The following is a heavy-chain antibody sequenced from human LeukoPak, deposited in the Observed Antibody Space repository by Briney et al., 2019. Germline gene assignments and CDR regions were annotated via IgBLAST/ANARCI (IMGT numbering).Heavy chain of an antibody. V-gene: IGHV3-9*01. CDR1: GFTFEDYA. J-gene: IGHJ4*02. D-gene: IGHD1-1*01. CDR3: AKDKRAQPYYFDY. CDR2: ISWNSGSI. Sequence: GGSLRLSCAASGFTFEDYAMHWVRQAPGKGLEWVSGISWNSGSIGYADSVKGRFTISRDNAKNSLYLQMNSLRAEDTALYYCAKDKRAQPYYFDYWGQGTLVTVSS.